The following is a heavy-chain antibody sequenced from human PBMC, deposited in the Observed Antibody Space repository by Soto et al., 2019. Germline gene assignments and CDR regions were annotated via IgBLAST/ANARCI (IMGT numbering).Heavy chain of an antibody. CDR2: INWNGGST. D-gene: IGHD3-3*01. CDR1: GFTFDDYG. CDR3: ARDGVLEWLTYGMDV. J-gene: IGHJ6*02. V-gene: IGHV3-20*04. Sequence: GGSLRLSCAASGFTFDDYGMSWVRQAPGKGLEWDSGINWNGGSTGYADSVKGRFTISRDNAKNSLYLQMNSLRAEDTALYYCARDGVLEWLTYGMDVWGQGTTVTVSS.